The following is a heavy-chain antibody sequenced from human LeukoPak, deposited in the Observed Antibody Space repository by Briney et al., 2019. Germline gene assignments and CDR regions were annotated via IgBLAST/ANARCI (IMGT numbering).Heavy chain of an antibody. CDR1: GFTFSSYW. CDR3: AKPLIPEYYYDSSGYYPGAFDI. Sequence: GGSLRLSCAASGFTFSSYWMSWLRQAPGKGLEGVAFIRYDGSNKYYADSVKGRFTISRDNSKNTLYLQMNSLRAEDTAVYYCAKPLIPEYYYDSSGYYPGAFDIWGQGTMVTVSS. J-gene: IGHJ3*02. V-gene: IGHV3-30*02. CDR2: IRYDGSNK. D-gene: IGHD3-22*01.